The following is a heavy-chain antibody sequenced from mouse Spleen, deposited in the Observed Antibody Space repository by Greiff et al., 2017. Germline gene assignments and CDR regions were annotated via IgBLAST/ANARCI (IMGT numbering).Heavy chain of an antibody. CDR2: ISSGGSYT. J-gene: IGHJ1*01. Sequence: EVKLVESGGGLVKPGGSLKLSCAASGFTFSSYAMSWVRQTPEKRLEWVATISSGGSYTYYPDSVKGRFTISRDNAKNTLYLQMSSLRSEDTAMYYCARVYYGSSRYFDVWGAGTTVTVSS. CDR3: ARVYYGSSRYFDV. CDR1: GFTFSSYA. V-gene: IGHV5-9-1*01. D-gene: IGHD1-1*01.